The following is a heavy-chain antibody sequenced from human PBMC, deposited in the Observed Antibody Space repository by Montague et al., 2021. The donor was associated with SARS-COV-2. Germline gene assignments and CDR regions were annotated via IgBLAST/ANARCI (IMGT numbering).Heavy chain of an antibody. J-gene: IGHJ2*01. V-gene: IGHV4-31*03. D-gene: IGHD3-22*01. Sequence: TLSLTCTASGGSISSGGHYWSWIRQHPGKGLEWIGYIYYSGSTYYNPSLKSRVTISVDTSKNQSSLKMSSVTAADTAVYYCARSPEPMIILIITSLNWYFDLWGRGTLVTVSS. CDR2: IYYSGST. CDR1: GGSISSGGHY. CDR3: ARSPEPMIILIITSLNWYFDL.